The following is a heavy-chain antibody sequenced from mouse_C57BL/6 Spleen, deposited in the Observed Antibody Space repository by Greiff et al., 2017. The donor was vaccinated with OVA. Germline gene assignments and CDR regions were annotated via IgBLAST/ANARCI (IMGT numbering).Heavy chain of an antibody. CDR3: APRITTGAMDY. V-gene: IGHV2-3*01. CDR1: GFSLTSYG. D-gene: IGHD2-4*01. J-gene: IGHJ4*01. Sequence: VKVVESGPGLVAPSQSLSITCTVSGFSLTSYGVSWVRQPPGTGLEWLGVIWGDGSTNYHSALISRLSISKDNSKSQVFLKLNSLQTDDTATYYCAPRITTGAMDYWGQGTSVTVSS. CDR2: IWGDGST.